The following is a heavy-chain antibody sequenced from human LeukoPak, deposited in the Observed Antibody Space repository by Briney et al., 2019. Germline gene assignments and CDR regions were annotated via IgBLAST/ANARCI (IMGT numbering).Heavy chain of an antibody. D-gene: IGHD3-22*01. CDR1: GYTFTNYG. Sequence: GASVKVSCKASGYTFTNYGVSWVRQAPGQGLEWMGWISADNGNSNYAQKLQGRVTMTTDTSTSTAYMELRSLRSDDTAVYYCARDLRTYYYDISGSSLFDYWGQGTLVTVSS. V-gene: IGHV1-18*01. J-gene: IGHJ4*02. CDR3: ARDLRTYYYDISGSSLFDY. CDR2: ISADNGNS.